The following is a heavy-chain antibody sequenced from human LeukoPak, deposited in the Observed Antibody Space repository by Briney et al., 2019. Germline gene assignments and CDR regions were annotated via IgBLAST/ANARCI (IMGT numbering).Heavy chain of an antibody. V-gene: IGHV3-23*01. CDR1: GFTFSTYA. CDR2: ISGIGGTT. Sequence: PGGSLRLSCAASGFTFSTYAMSWVRQAPGKGLEWVSVISGIGGTTYYADSVKGRFTISRDNSKNTVYLQMNGLRAEDTAVYYCAKTMKLSNHFDYWGQGTLVTVSS. D-gene: IGHD3-22*01. CDR3: AKTMKLSNHFDY. J-gene: IGHJ4*02.